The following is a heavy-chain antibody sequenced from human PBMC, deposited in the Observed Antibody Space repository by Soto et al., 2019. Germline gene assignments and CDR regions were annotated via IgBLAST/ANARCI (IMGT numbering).Heavy chain of an antibody. Sequence: QVQLVESGGGVVQPGRSLRLSCAASGFTFSSYGMHWVRQAPGKGLEWVAVIWYDGSNKYYADSVKGRFTISRDNSKNTRYLQMNSLRAEDTAVYYCARDGGIAVEGYFDYWGQGTLVTVSS. CDR2: IWYDGSNK. D-gene: IGHD6-19*01. J-gene: IGHJ4*02. CDR1: GFTFSSYG. CDR3: ARDGGIAVEGYFDY. V-gene: IGHV3-33*01.